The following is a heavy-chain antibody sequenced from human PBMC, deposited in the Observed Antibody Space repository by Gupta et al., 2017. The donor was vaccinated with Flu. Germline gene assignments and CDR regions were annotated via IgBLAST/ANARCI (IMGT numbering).Heavy chain of an antibody. CDR2: AYFSGST. V-gene: IGHV4-39*01. Sequence: QVQMPESGPGLVKPSATLSLSCAVSGASLSASHFYWGWVRQSPGKGLEWIGNAYFSGSTYYNPSLKGRVAVSVDTSKNEVTLRLTSVTATDSGIYYCARSPVVVRRYWYFDLWGRGALVTVSS. J-gene: IGHJ2*01. CDR3: ARSPVVVRRYWYFDL. CDR1: GASLSASHFY. D-gene: IGHD3-22*01.